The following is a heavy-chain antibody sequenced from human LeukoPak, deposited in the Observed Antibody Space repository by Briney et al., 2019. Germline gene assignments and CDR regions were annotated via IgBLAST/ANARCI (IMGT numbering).Heavy chain of an antibody. CDR1: GYTFTSYG. V-gene: IGHV1-18*01. CDR2: ISAYNGNT. Sequence: ASVKVSCKASGYTFTSYGIIWVRQAPGQGLEWMGWISAYNGNTNYAQKLQGRVTMTTDTSTSTAYMELRSLRSDDTAVYYCARDLIAVAGTGRDYWGQGTLVTVSS. D-gene: IGHD6-19*01. J-gene: IGHJ4*02. CDR3: ARDLIAVAGTGRDY.